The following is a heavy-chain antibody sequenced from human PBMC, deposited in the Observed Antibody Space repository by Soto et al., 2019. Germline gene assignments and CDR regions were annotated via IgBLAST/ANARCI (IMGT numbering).Heavy chain of an antibody. D-gene: IGHD4-17*01. CDR2: MYNTGST. CDR1: GGSISSSSYY. J-gene: IGHJ6*02. V-gene: IGHV4-61*05. Sequence: PSETLSLTCTVSGGSISSSSYYWGWIRQPPGKGLEWIGYMYNTGSTVYNPSFKSRVTISVDRSKNQFSLKLSSVTAADTAVYYCARAHYGDYGYGMDVWGQGTTVTVSS. CDR3: ARAHYGDYGYGMDV.